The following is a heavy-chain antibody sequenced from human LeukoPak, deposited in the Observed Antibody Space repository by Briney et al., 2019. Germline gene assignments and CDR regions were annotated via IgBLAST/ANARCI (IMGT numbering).Heavy chain of an antibody. CDR2: INHSGST. Sequence: SETLSLTCAVYGGSFSGYYWSWIRQPPGKGLEWIGEINHSGSTNYNPSLKSRVTISVDTSKNQFSLKLSSVTAADTAVYYCARGGRFSRITMVRGVILDYWGQGTLVTVSS. V-gene: IGHV4-34*01. D-gene: IGHD3-10*01. CDR1: GGSFSGYY. J-gene: IGHJ4*02. CDR3: ARGGRFSRITMVRGVILDY.